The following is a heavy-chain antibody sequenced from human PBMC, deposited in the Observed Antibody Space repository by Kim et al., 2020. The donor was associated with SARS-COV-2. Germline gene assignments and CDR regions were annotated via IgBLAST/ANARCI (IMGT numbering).Heavy chain of an antibody. CDR2: ISYDGSNK. V-gene: IGHV3-30-3*01. Sequence: GGSLRLSCAASGFTFSSYAMHWVRQAPGKGLEWVAVISYDGSNKYYADSVKGRFTISRDNSKNTLYLQMNSLRAEDTAVYYCARNKYSGYDYYDYWGQGTLVTVSS. D-gene: IGHD5-12*01. CDR3: ARNKYSGYDYYDY. J-gene: IGHJ4*02. CDR1: GFTFSSYA.